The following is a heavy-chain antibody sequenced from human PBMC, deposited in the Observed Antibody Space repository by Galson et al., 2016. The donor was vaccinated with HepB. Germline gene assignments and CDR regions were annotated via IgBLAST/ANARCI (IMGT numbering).Heavy chain of an antibody. CDR2: VFVSGRGTYNP. CDR3: AREVGGDLSRSLDY. J-gene: IGHJ4*02. Sequence: SETLSLTCSVSGDSVSSYYWSWIRQPTGEGLEWIGRVFVSGRGTYNPHYNPSLKSRVTMSLDTSKNQLSLNLNSVTAADTAIYYCAREVGGDLSRSLDYWGQGTLVTVSS. V-gene: IGHV4-4*07. D-gene: IGHD3-16*02. CDR1: GDSVSSYY.